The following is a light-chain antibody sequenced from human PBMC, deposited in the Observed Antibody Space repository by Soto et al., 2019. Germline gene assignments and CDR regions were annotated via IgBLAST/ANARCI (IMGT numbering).Light chain of an antibody. CDR3: QQRSNWPIT. J-gene: IGKJ5*01. Sequence: EIVLTQSPATLSFSXGERATLSCRGSKNINNYLAWFQKNPGXAPRLILFDASDRPNDSPARFSGSGSVTDFTPTISSLEPEDFAVYYGQQRSNWPITFGQGTRLEIK. CDR1: KNINNY. V-gene: IGKV3-11*01. CDR2: DAS.